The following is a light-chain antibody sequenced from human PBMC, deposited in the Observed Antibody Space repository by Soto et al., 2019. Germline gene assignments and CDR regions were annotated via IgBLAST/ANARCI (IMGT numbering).Light chain of an antibody. CDR3: QQFSSTPSWT. Sequence: EIVLTQSPGTLSLSPGERATLSCRASQSVSRSDLAWYQQKPGQAPRLLIYGASSRATGIPDRFSGSGSGTDFTLTISRMEPEDLAVYYCQQFSSTPSWTFGQGTKVDIK. J-gene: IGKJ1*01. V-gene: IGKV3-20*01. CDR2: GAS. CDR1: QSVSRSD.